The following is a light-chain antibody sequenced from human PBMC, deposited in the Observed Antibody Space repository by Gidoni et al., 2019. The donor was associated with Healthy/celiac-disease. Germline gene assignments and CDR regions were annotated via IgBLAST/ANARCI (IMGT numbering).Light chain of an antibody. J-gene: IGKJ5*01. V-gene: IGKV3-20*01. CDR2: GAS. CDR1: QSVSANY. CDR3: QQYGGSPPVT. Sequence: EIVLTQSPDTLSLSPGERATLSCRARQSVSANYLVWYQHKPGQPPRFLLYGASNRATGVPGRFSGSGSGTDFTLTISSLEPEDFGVYYCQQYGGSPPVTFXQXTRLEIK.